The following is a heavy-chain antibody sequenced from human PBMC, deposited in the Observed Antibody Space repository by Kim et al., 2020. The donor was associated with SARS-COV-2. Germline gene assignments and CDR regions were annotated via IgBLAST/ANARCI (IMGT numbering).Heavy chain of an antibody. CDR2: INQAGAAK. D-gene: IGHD6-19*01. CDR1: GFTFSTYR. V-gene: IGHV3-7*01. J-gene: IGHJ4*02. CDR3: ARDLLGAVAGTSDY. Sequence: GGSMRLSCAASGFTFSTYRMSWVRQAPGKGLEWVANINQAGAAKYYVDSVKGRFTISRDNAKNSLYLQMSSLRAEDTAVYYCARDLLGAVAGTSDYWGQGTLVTVSS.